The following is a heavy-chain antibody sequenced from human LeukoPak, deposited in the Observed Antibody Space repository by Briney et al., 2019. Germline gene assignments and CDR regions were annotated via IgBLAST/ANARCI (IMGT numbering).Heavy chain of an antibody. CDR1: GVSMSSYY. J-gene: IGHJ3*02. CDR2: IYTSVNT. Sequence: PSETLSLTCTVSGVSMSSYYGRWVRQPRGKGGEWIVYIYTSVNTTYTPSLKSRVTISLDTSKTQFSLKLSSVTAADTAVYFCARHGVGEGAFDIWGQGTMVTVSS. V-gene: IGHV4-4*09. CDR3: ARHGVGEGAFDI. D-gene: IGHD3-10*01.